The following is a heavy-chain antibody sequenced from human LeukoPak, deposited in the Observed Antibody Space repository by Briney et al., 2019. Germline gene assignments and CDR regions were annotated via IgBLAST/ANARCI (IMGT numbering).Heavy chain of an antibody. D-gene: IGHD3-10*01. CDR3: ARERETYYYGSGSYSTFDY. Sequence: PGGSLRLSCAASGFTFSSYEMNWVRQAPGKGLEWVSYISSSGSTIYYADSVKGRFTISRDNAKNSLYLQMNSLRAEDTAVYYCARERETYYYGSGSYSTFDYWGQGTLVTVSS. J-gene: IGHJ4*02. CDR1: GFTFSSYE. CDR2: ISSSGSTI. V-gene: IGHV3-48*03.